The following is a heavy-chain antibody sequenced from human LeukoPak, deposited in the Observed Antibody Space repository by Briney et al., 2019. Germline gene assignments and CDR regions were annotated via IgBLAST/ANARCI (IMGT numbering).Heavy chain of an antibody. CDR3: ARDSPHSSGRYLLHFDY. Sequence: GGSLRLSCAASGFTFSSYRMNWVRQARGKGLEWVLSMSSISRYIYYADSVKGRFTICRDNAKNSLYLQMNSLRAEDTAVYYCARDSPHSSGRYLLHFDYWGQGTLVTVSS. CDR1: GFTFSSYR. V-gene: IGHV3-21*01. CDR2: MSSISRYI. D-gene: IGHD1-26*01. J-gene: IGHJ4*02.